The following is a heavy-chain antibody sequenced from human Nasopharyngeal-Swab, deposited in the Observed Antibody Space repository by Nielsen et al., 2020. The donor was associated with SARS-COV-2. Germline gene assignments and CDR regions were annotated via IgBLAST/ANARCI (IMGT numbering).Heavy chain of an antibody. CDR3: ARRTYSSSSGDYYYGMDV. CDR2: IIPIFGTA. D-gene: IGHD6-6*01. J-gene: IGHJ6*02. V-gene: IGHV1-69*13. CDR1: GGTFSSYA. Sequence: SVKVSGKASGGTFSSYAISWVRQAPGQGLEWMGGIIPIFGTANYAQKFQGRVTITADESTSTAYMELSSLRSEDTAVYYCARRTYSSSSGDYYYGMDVWGQGTTVTVSS.